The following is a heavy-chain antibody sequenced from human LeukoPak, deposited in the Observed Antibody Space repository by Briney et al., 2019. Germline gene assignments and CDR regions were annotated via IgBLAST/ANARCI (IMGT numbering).Heavy chain of an antibody. D-gene: IGHD2-8*01. V-gene: IGHV4-59*12. CDR1: GGSISSYY. CDR3: ARGYCSNGVCSLNWFDP. Sequence: PSETLSLTCTVPGGSISSYYWSWIRQPPGKGREWIGYIYYSGSTNYNPSLKSRVTISVDTSKNQFSLKLTSVTAADTAVYYCARGYCSNGVCSLNWFDPWGQGTLVTVSS. CDR2: IYYSGST. J-gene: IGHJ5*02.